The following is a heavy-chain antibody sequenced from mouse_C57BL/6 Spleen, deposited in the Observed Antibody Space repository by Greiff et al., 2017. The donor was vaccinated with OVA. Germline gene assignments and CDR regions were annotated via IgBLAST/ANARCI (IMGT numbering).Heavy chain of an antibody. Sequence: VQVVESGPGLVAPSQSLSITCTVSGFSLTSYAISWVRQPPGKGLEWLGVIWTGGGTNYNSALKSRLSISKDNSKSQVFLKMNSLQTDDTARYYCARNPWGGQGAMDYWGQGTSVTVSS. J-gene: IGHJ4*01. CDR1: GFSLTSYA. CDR2: IWTGGGT. D-gene: IGHD1-1*02. CDR3: ARNPWGGQGAMDY. V-gene: IGHV2-9-1*01.